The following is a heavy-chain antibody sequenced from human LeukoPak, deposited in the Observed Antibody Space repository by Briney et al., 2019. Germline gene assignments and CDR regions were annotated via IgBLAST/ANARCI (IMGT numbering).Heavy chain of an antibody. CDR2: ISSNGGST. V-gene: IGHV3-64*01. Sequence: GGSLRLSCAASGFTFSSYAMHWVRQAPGKGLEYVSAISSNGGSTYYANSVKGRFTISRDNSKNTLYLQMGSLRAEDMAVYYCARDPCSGGSCYSGNYFDYWGQGTLVTVSS. D-gene: IGHD2-15*01. CDR3: ARDPCSGGSCYSGNYFDY. J-gene: IGHJ4*02. CDR1: GFTFSSYA.